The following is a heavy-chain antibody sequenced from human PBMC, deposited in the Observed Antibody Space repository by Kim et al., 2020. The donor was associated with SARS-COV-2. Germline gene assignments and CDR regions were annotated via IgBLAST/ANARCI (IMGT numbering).Heavy chain of an antibody. V-gene: IGHV3-9*01. J-gene: IGHJ3*02. D-gene: IGHD3-3*01. CDR1: GFTFDDYA. CDR3: AKSSRITIFGVAMGGAFDI. Sequence: GGSLRLSCAASGFTFDDYAMHWVRQSPGKGLEWVSGISWNSGSIGYADSVKGRFTISRDNAKNSLYLQMNSLRAEDTALYYCAKSSRITIFGVAMGGAFDIWGQGTMVTVSS. CDR2: ISWNSGSI.